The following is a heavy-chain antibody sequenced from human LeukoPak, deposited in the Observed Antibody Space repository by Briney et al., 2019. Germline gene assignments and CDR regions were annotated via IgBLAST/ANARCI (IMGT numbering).Heavy chain of an antibody. Sequence: SETLSLTCTVSGGSISSYYWSWIRQPPGKGLEWIGFISYSGSTNYNPSPKSRVTISLDTSKNQFSLNLSSVTAADTAVYYCARHSAGTTKDYWGQGILVTVSS. CDR1: GGSISSYY. CDR3: ARHSAGTTKDY. CDR2: ISYSGST. V-gene: IGHV4-59*08. J-gene: IGHJ4*02. D-gene: IGHD1-1*01.